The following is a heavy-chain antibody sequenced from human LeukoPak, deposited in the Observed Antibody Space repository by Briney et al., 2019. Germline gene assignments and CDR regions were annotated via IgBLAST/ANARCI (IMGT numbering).Heavy chain of an antibody. CDR2: IYYSGST. CDR1: GASIRSYY. V-gene: IGHV4-59*01. J-gene: IGHJ5*02. D-gene: IGHD4-17*01. Sequence: SETLSLTCTVSGASIRSYYWSWIRQPPGKGLEWIGYIYYSGSTNYNPSLKSRVTISLDTSKNQFSLKLTSVTAADTAVYYCAREIDYGDYGWFDPWGQGTLVTVSS. CDR3: AREIDYGDYGWFDP.